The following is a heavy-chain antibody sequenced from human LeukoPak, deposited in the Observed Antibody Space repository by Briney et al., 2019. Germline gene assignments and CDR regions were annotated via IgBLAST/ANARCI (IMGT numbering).Heavy chain of an antibody. CDR1: GFTFSSYW. Sequence: GGSLRLSCAASGFTFSSYWMSWVRQAPGKGLESVANIKQDGSEKYYVDSVKGRFTISRDNAKNSLYLQMNSLRAEDTAVYYCARDAGYCSGGSCLDYWGQGTLVTVSS. CDR2: IKQDGSEK. J-gene: IGHJ4*02. CDR3: ARDAGYCSGGSCLDY. V-gene: IGHV3-7*04. D-gene: IGHD2-15*01.